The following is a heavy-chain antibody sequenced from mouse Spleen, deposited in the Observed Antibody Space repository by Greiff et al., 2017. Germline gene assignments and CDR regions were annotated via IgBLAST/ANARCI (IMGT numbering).Heavy chain of an antibody. D-gene: IGHD1-1*01. Sequence: VQLKESGPVLVKPGASVKMSCKASGYTFTDYYMNWVKQSHGKSLEWIGVINPYNGGTSYNQKFKGKATLTVDKSSSTAYMELNSLTSEDSAVYYCARNYDGSYARYYYAMDYWGQGTSVTVSS. J-gene: IGHJ4*01. CDR2: INPYNGGT. CDR3: ARNYDGSYARYYYAMDY. CDR1: GYTFTDYY. V-gene: IGHV1-19*01.